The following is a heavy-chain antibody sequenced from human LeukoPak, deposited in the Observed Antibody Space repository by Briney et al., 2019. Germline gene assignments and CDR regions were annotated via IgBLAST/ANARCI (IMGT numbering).Heavy chain of an antibody. D-gene: IGHD3-16*01. CDR2: IYYSGST. Sequence: SETLSLTCTVSGGSISSYYWSWIRQPPGKGLEWIGYIYYSGSTNYNPSLKSRVTISVDTSKNPFSLELSSVTAADTAVYYCARWGSITTARFDYWGQGTLVTVSS. CDR3: ARWGSITTARFDY. J-gene: IGHJ4*02. V-gene: IGHV4-59*01. CDR1: GGSISSYY.